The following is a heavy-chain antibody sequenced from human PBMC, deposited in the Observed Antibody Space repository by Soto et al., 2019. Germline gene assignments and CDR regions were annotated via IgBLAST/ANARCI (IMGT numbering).Heavy chain of an antibody. CDR2: IDPSDSYT. CDR3: ARRHSSSSAFDP. V-gene: IGHV5-10-1*01. D-gene: IGHD6-13*01. Sequence: EESLKISCKGSGHSFTSYWISWVRQMPGKGLEWMGRIDPSDSYTNYSPSFQGHVTISADKSISTAYLQWSSLKASDTAMYYCARRHSSSSAFDPWGQGTLVTVSS. CDR1: GHSFTSYW. J-gene: IGHJ5*02.